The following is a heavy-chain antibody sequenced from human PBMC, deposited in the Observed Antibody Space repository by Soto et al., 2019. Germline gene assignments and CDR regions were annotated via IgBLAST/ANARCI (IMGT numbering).Heavy chain of an antibody. CDR3: ARPRETANSAFDL. CDR1: GFTFSGYW. CDR2: IKTDGTIT. Sequence: EVQLVESGGGLVQPGGSLRLSCAASGFTFSGYWMHWVRQAPGHGLVGVSRIKTDGTITNYADSVKGRFTISRDNAKNTLFLQMNSLRAEDTAVYYCARPRETANSAFDLWGQGTLVTVSS. D-gene: IGHD2-21*02. J-gene: IGHJ3*01. V-gene: IGHV3-74*01.